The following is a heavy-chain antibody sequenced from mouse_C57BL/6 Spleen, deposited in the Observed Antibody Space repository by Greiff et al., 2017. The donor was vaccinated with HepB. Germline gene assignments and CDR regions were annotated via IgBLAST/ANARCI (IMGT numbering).Heavy chain of an antibody. Sequence: EVQLQQSGGGLVKPGGSLKLSCAASGFTFSSYTMSWVRQTPEKRLEWVATISGGGGNTYYPDSVKGRFTISRDNAKNTLYLQMSSLRSEDTALYYCARLGAYDGYYYAMDYWGQGTSVTVSS. CDR2: ISGGGGNT. D-gene: IGHD2-12*01. CDR3: ARLGAYDGYYYAMDY. V-gene: IGHV5-9*04. J-gene: IGHJ4*01. CDR1: GFTFSSYT.